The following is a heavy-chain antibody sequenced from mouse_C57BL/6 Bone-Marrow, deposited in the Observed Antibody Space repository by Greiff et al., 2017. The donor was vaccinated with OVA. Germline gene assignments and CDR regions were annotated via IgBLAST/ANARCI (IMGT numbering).Heavy chain of an antibody. Sequence: EVKVEESGGGLVKPGGSLKLSCAASGFTFSSYAMSWVRQTPEKRLEWVATISDGGSYTYYPDNVKGRFTISRDNAKNNLYLQMSHLKSEDTAMYYCAGSIPYYCDYWGQGTTLTVSS. CDR2: ISDGGSYT. D-gene: IGHD2-3*01. CDR1: GFTFSSYA. J-gene: IGHJ2*01. CDR3: AGSIPYYCDY. V-gene: IGHV5-4*03.